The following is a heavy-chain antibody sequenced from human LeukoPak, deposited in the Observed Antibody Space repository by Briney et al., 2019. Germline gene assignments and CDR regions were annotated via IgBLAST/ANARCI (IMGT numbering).Heavy chain of an antibody. CDR1: GFTFSSYW. V-gene: IGHV3-74*01. CDR2: INSDGSST. CDR3: ARVRATFSPHFDN. D-gene: IGHD5-12*01. J-gene: IGHJ4*02. Sequence: GGSLRLSCAASGFTFSSYWMHWVRQAPGKGLVWVSRINSDGSSTSYADSVKGRFTISRDNAKNTLYLQMNSLRAEDTAVYYCARVRATFSPHFDNWGQGTLVTVSS.